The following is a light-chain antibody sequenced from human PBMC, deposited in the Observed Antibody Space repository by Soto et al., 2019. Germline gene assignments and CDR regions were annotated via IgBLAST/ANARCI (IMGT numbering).Light chain of an antibody. CDR3: SSYTTTNALV. V-gene: IGLV2-14*01. J-gene: IGLJ3*02. CDR2: EVS. Sequence: QSALTQPASVSGSPGQSITISCTGTSSDVGGYNYVSWYQQHPGTAPKLMIYEVSNRPSGVSNRFSGSKSGNTASLTISGLQAEDEADYYCSSYTTTNALVFGGGTKVTVL. CDR1: SSDVGGYNY.